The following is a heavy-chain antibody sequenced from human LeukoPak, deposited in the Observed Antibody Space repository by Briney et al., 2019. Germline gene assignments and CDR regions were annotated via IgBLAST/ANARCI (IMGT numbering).Heavy chain of an antibody. CDR1: GYTFINYG. V-gene: IGHV1-18*01. D-gene: IGHD2-2*01. CDR3: ARDGPGYCSSTSCFDQNFDY. Sequence: ASVKVSCKASGYTFINYGISWVRQAPGQGLEWTGWISGYNGNTNYAQKLRGRVTMTTDTSTSTAYMELRSLRSDDTAVYLCARDGPGYCSSTSCFDQNFDYWGQGTLVTVSS. CDR2: ISGYNGNT. J-gene: IGHJ4*02.